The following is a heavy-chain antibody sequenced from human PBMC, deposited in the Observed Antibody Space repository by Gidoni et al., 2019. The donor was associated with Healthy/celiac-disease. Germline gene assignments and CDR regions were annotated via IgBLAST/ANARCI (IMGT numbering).Heavy chain of an antibody. CDR2: IYYRGST. CDR3: ASVRYSSGWYDGVFDY. J-gene: IGHJ4*02. D-gene: IGHD6-19*01. CDR1: GGSISSYY. Sequence: QVQLQESGPGLVKPSETLSLTCTVSGGSISSYYWSWIRQPPGKGLEWIGYIYYRGSTNYNPSLKSRVTISVDTSKNQFSLKLSSVTAADTAVYYCASVRYSSGWYDGVFDYWGQGTLVTVSS. V-gene: IGHV4-59*08.